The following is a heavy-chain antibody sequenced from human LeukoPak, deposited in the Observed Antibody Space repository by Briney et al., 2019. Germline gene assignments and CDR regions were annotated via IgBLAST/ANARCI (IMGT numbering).Heavy chain of an antibody. CDR2: IWYDGSNK. D-gene: IGHD6-19*01. J-gene: IGHJ4*02. CDR3: ARDHSSGWYSDYFDY. V-gene: IGHV3-33*08. Sequence: GGSLRLSCAASGFTLSDYHMSWVRQAPGKGLEWVAVIWYDGSNKYYADSVKGRFTISRDNSKNTLYLQMNSLRAEDTAVYYCARDHSSGWYSDYFDYWGQGTLVTVSS. CDR1: GFTLSDYH.